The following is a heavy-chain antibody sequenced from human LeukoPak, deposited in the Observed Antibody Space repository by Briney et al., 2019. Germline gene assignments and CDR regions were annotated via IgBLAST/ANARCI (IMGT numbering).Heavy chain of an antibody. CDR3: ARISLHVDSSGSMTDY. Sequence: ASETLSLTCAVYGGSFSGYYWSWIRQPPGKGLEWIGEINHSGSTNYNPSLKSRFTISVATSKNPFSLKMSSVTAADTAVYYCARISLHVDSSGSMTDYWGQGTLVTVSS. V-gene: IGHV4-34*01. CDR2: INHSGST. J-gene: IGHJ4*02. CDR1: GGSFSGYY. D-gene: IGHD3-22*01.